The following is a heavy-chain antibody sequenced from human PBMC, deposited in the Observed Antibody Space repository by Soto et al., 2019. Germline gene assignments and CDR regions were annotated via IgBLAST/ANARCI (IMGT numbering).Heavy chain of an antibody. CDR1: GYSFTSYW. CDR3: ARKSGIAAAGTSRFDP. J-gene: IGHJ5*02. V-gene: IGHV5-51*01. CDR2: IYPGDSDT. D-gene: IGHD6-13*01. Sequence: GESLKISCKGSGYSFTSYWIGWVRQMPGKGLEWMGIIYPGDSDTRYSPSFQGQVTISADKSISTAYLQWSSLKASDTAMYYCARKSGIAAAGTSRFDPWGQGTLVNVSS.